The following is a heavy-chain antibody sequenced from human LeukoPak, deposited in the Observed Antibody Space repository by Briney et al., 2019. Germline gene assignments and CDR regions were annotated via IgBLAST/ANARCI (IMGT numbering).Heavy chain of an antibody. CDR1: GGSISSYY. V-gene: IGHV4-59*01. CDR3: ARDRGYDFWSGYYPIDV. J-gene: IGHJ6*03. CDR2: IYYSGST. D-gene: IGHD3-3*01. Sequence: SETLSLTCTVSGGSISSYYWSWIRQPPGKGLEWIGYIYYSGSTNYNPSLKSRVTISVDTSKNQFSLKLSSVTAADTAVYYCARDRGYDFWSGYYPIDVWGKGTTVTVSS.